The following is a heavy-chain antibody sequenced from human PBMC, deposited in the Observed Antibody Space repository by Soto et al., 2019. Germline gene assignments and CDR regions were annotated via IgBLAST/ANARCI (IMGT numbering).Heavy chain of an antibody. CDR2: ISGSGGST. V-gene: IGHV3-23*01. CDR3: AKDQGAGGQLEDYY. Sequence: PGGSLRLSCAASGFTFSSYAMSWVRQAPGKGLEWVSAISGSGGSTYYADSVKGRFTISRDNSKNTLYLQMNSLRAEDTAVYYCAKDQGAGGQLEDYYWGQGTLVTVSS. D-gene: IGHD6-6*01. CDR1: GFTFSSYA. J-gene: IGHJ4*02.